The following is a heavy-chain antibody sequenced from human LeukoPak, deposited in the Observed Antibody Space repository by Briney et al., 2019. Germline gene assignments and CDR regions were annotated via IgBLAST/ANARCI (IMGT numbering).Heavy chain of an antibody. CDR3: ARHLYSESYYF. D-gene: IGHD1-26*01. CDR1: GYTFTTYW. Sequence: GESLKISCKGAGYTFTTYWIAWVRQMPGKGLEWMGIIYPGDSDTRYSPSFEGQVTISADKSISTAYLQWSSLKASDTAMYYCARHLYSESYYFWGQGTLVTVSS. CDR2: IYPGDSDT. J-gene: IGHJ4*02. V-gene: IGHV5-51*01.